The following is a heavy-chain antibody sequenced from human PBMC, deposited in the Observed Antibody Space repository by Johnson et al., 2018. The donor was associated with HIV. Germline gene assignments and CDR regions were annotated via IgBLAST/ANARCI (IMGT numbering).Heavy chain of an antibody. D-gene: IGHD1-26*01. CDR2: IHNDGRRT. CDR1: EFTFSYYW. Sequence: EVQLVESGGGLIQPGGSLTLSCEGSEFTFSYYWMHWVRQAPGKGPVWVSHIHNDGRRTTYADSVKGRFTISRDNAKNSLYLQMNRLRAEDTAVYYCVSREWELHAFDIWGQGTMVTVSS. CDR3: VSREWELHAFDI. J-gene: IGHJ3*02. V-gene: IGHV3-74*01.